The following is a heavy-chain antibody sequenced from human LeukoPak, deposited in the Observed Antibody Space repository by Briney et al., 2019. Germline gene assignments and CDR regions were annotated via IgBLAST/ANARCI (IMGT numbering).Heavy chain of an antibody. V-gene: IGHV4-34*01. J-gene: IGHJ5*02. D-gene: IGHD2-15*01. CDR1: GGSFSGYY. CDR2: INHSGST. Sequence: PSETLSLTCAVYGGSFSGYYWSWIRQPPGKGLEWIGEINHSGSTNYNPSLKSRVTISVDTSKNQFSLKLSSVTAADTVVYYCARGRVVVVVAATRVWFDPWGQGTLVTVSS. CDR3: ARGRVVVVVAATRVWFDP.